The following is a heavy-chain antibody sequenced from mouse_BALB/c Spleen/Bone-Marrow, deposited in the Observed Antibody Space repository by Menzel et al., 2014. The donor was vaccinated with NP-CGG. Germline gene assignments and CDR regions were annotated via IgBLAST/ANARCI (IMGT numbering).Heavy chain of an antibody. CDR2: ISSGSSTI. CDR3: TRGGNWDDFDY. CDR1: GFTFSSFG. D-gene: IGHD4-1*01. Sequence: EVHLVESGGGLVQPGGSRKLSCAASGFTFSSFGMHWVRPAPEKGLEWVVYISSGSSTIFYADTVKGRFTVSRDNPKNTLFLQMTSLRSEDTAMYYCTRGGNWDDFDYWGQGTTLTVSS. V-gene: IGHV5-17*02. J-gene: IGHJ2*01.